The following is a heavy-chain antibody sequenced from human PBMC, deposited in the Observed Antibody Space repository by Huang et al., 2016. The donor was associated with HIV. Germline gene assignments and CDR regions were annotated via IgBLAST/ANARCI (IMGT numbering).Heavy chain of an antibody. CDR1: GGSIRSDNYY. D-gene: IGHD3-10*01. V-gene: IGHV4-39*01. CDR2: IYYSGST. Sequence: QLQLQESGPGLVKPSETLSLLCTVSGGSIRSDNYYWGWIRQPPGKGLEWVGSIYYSGSTYYNPSLKSRVTITVDTSKNEFSLERRSVTAADTAVYYCARLPGSITMIRGVITDPYWGQGTLVTVSS. CDR3: ARLPGSITMIRGVITDPY. J-gene: IGHJ4*02.